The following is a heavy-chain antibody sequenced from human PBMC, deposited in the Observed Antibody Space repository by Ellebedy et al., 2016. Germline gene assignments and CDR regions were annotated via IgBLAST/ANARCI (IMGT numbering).Heavy chain of an antibody. CDR3: ARDPGDYYLDF. D-gene: IGHD4-17*01. J-gene: IGHJ4*02. Sequence: GGSLRLSCAASGFTFSSYAMQWVRQAPGKGLEWVAVISYDGRNKYYADSVKGRFTISRDNSKNTLYLQMNSLRAEDTAVYYCARDPGDYYLDFWGQGTLVTVSS. V-gene: IGHV3-30*04. CDR1: GFTFSSYA. CDR2: ISYDGRNK.